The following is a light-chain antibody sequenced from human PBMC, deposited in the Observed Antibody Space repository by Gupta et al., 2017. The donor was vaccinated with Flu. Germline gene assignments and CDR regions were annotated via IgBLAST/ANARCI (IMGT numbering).Light chain of an antibody. J-gene: IGKJ3*01. CDR1: QSISSY. Sequence: PSSLSASVGDRVTITCRASQSISSYLNWYQQKPGKAPTLLIYAASSLQSGVPSRFSGSGSGTDFTLTISRLQPEDSATYYCQQSDRPVFTFGHGTKLDI. V-gene: IGKV1-39*01. CDR2: AAS. CDR3: QQSDRPVFT.